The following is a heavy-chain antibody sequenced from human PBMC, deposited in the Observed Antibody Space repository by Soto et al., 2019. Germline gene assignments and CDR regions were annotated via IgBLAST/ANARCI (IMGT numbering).Heavy chain of an antibody. Sequence: QVQLVQSGAEVKKPGSSVKVSCKASGGTFSTYTITWVRQAPGQGLEWMGRIIPIIGIINYARKFQGRVTISADKFTGNAYMERTGLRTDDTAVYYCAGDPDSHYNDSHASSYPWGQGTLVTVSS. CDR2: IIPIIGII. CDR1: GGTFSTYT. D-gene: IGHD4-4*01. V-gene: IGHV1-69*08. CDR3: AGDPDSHYNDSHASSYP. J-gene: IGHJ5*02.